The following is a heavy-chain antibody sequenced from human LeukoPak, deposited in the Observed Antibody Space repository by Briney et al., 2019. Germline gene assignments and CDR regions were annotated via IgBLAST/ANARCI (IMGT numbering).Heavy chain of an antibody. CDR1: GFSFSSYS. CDR2: ISSSSSII. CDR3: ANILPPRGLQKDYYYYYGMDV. V-gene: IGHV3-48*02. J-gene: IGHJ6*02. D-gene: IGHD3-9*01. Sequence: GGSLRLSCAASGFSFSSYSMNWVRQAPGKGLEWVSYISSSSSIIYYADSVQGRFTISRDNAKNSLYLQMNSLRDEDTAVYYCANILPPRGLQKDYYYYYGMDVWGQGTTVTVSS.